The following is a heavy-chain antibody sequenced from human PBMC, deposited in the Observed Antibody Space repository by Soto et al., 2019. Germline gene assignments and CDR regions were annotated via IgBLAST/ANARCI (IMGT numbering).Heavy chain of an antibody. Sequence: SVKVSCKASGGTFSSYTISWVRQAPGQGLEWMGRIIPILGIANYAQKFQGRVTITADKSTSTAYMELSSLRSEDTAVYYCASDSITMVRGATNMDVWGQGTTVTVSS. J-gene: IGHJ6*02. CDR2: IIPILGIA. D-gene: IGHD3-10*01. CDR1: GGTFSSYT. V-gene: IGHV1-69*02. CDR3: ASDSITMVRGATNMDV.